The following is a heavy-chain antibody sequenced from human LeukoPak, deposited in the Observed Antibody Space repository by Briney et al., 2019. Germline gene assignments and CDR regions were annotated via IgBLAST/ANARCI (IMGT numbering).Heavy chain of an antibody. J-gene: IGHJ3*02. Sequence: GESLKISCKGSGYSFSTYWIGWVRQMPGKGLEWLGIIYPGDSDTRYSPSFQGQVTISADKSISTAYLQWSSLKASDTAMYYCARRGYRSGANAFDIWGQGTMVTVSS. CDR2: IYPGDSDT. CDR1: GYSFSTYW. CDR3: ARRGYRSGANAFDI. V-gene: IGHV5-51*01. D-gene: IGHD6-19*01.